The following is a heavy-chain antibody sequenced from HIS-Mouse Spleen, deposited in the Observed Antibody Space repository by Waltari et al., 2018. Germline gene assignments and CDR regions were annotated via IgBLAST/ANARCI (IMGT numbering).Heavy chain of an antibody. CDR3: ARDRYWYFDL. V-gene: IGHV3-23*01. J-gene: IGHJ2*01. CDR2: ISGRGGST. CDR1: GFTFCCYS. Sequence: EVQLLESGGGLVQPGGSLSRSCAASGFTFCCYSLSWVRQAPGKGLEWVSAISGRGGSTYYADSVKGRFTISRDNSKNTLYLQMNSLRAEDTAVYYCARDRYWYFDLWGRGTLVTVSS.